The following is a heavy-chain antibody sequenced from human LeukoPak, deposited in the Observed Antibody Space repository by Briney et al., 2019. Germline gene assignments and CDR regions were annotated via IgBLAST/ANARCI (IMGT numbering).Heavy chain of an antibody. CDR3: ARVRWNYRPEYFQH. CDR2: FDPADGET. J-gene: IGHJ1*01. D-gene: IGHD1-7*01. CDR1: GYTLTELS. V-gene: IGHV1-24*01. Sequence: GASVKVSCKVSGYTLTELSMHWVRQAPGKGLEWMGGFDPADGETIYAQKFQGRVTMTTDTSTSTAYMELRSLRSDDTAVYYCARVRWNYRPEYFQHWGQGTLVTVSS.